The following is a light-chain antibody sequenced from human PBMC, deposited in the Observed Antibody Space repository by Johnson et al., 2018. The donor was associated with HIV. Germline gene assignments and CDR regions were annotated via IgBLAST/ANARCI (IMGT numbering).Light chain of an antibody. Sequence: QSVLTQPPSVSAAPGQKVTISCSGSNSNIGNNYISWYQHLPGTAPKLLIYENNKRPSGIPDRFSGAKSGPSTTLGTPALQPADEADYYCGTWDSSLSAGGVFGTGTKVTVL. CDR2: ENN. CDR1: NSNIGNNY. J-gene: IGLJ1*01. V-gene: IGLV1-51*02. CDR3: GTWDSSLSAGGV.